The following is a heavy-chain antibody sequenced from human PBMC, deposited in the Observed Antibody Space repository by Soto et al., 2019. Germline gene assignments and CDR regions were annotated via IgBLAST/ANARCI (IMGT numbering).Heavy chain of an antibody. D-gene: IGHD3-22*01. V-gene: IGHV3-23*01. CDR2: ITGSGTTT. J-gene: IGHJ4*02. Sequence: PGGSLRLSCAASGFTFSRYAMNWVRQVPGKGLEWVSAITGSGTTTYYADSVKGRFTISRDNSKNTLYLQMNGLRAEDTAVYYCAKSNSGYYDSSSPIDNWGQGTLVTVSS. CDR3: AKSNSGYYDSSSPIDN. CDR1: GFTFSRYA.